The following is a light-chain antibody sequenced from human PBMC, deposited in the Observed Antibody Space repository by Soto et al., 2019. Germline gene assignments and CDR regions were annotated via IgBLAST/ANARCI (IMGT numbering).Light chain of an antibody. J-gene: IGKJ3*01. Sequence: DIQMTQSPSSLSASVGDRVTITCRAGQSISNYLNWYQQKPGKAPKLLIYSASTLRTGVPSRFIGSRSGTDFTLIIASLQPEDVATYYCQQSFSAPLFTFGPGTRVDLK. CDR3: QQSFSAPLFT. V-gene: IGKV1-39*01. CDR2: SAS. CDR1: QSISNY.